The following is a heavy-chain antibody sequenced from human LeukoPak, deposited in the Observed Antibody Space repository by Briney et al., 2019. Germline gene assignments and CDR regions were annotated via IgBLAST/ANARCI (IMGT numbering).Heavy chain of an antibody. CDR1: GFTFSRHW. Sequence: PGGSLRLSCAASGFTFSRHWMGWVRQAPGKGLEWVTNRKQDGSQYSVYSVKGRFIISRDNAKNSLSRQMNSLRVEDTAVYYCARGPDYGDRLDYFDYWGQGTLVTVSS. D-gene: IGHD4-17*01. CDR2: RKQDGSQ. V-gene: IGHV3-7*01. J-gene: IGHJ4*02. CDR3: ARGPDYGDRLDYFDY.